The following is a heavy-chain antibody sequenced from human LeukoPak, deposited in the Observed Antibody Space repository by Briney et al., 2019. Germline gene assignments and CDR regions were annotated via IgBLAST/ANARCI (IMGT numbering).Heavy chain of an antibody. V-gene: IGHV4-59*01. Sequence: SEALSLTCTVSGGSISSYYWSWIRQPPGKGLEWIGYIYYSGSTNYNPSLKSRVTISVDTSKNQFSLKLSSVTAADTAVYYCARGALFDYWGQGTLVTVSS. CDR2: IYYSGST. J-gene: IGHJ4*02. CDR1: GGSISSYY. CDR3: ARGALFDY.